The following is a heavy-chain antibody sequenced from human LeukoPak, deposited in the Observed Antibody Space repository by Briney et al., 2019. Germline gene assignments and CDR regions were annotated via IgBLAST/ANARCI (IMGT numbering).Heavy chain of an antibody. D-gene: IGHD6-19*01. V-gene: IGHV4-39*01. Sequence: PSETLSLTCTVSGGSVSSSGYYWGWIRQPPGKGLEWIASISYSGATYHNPSLRSRVTISVDTSKNQFSLRVTSVTAADTAMYFCASREPGITVPGLHWGQGALVTVSS. CDR1: GGSVSSSGYY. CDR3: ASREPGITVPGLH. J-gene: IGHJ4*02. CDR2: ISYSGAT.